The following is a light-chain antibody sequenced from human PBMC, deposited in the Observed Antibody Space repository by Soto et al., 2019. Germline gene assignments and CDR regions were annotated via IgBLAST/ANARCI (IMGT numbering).Light chain of an antibody. CDR1: ASNIGTHA. J-gene: IGLJ3*02. V-gene: IGLV1-44*01. Sequence: QSVLTQPPSVSGTPGQGVTLSCSGSASNIGTHAVSWYQHLPGTTPKVLMSSNNERPSGVSDRFSGSKSGTSASLAISGLQSGDEADYYCATWDDSLNAWVFGGGTKLTGL. CDR2: SNN. CDR3: ATWDDSLNAWV.